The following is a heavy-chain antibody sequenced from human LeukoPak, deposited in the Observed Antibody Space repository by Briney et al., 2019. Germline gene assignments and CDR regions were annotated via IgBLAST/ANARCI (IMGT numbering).Heavy chain of an antibody. J-gene: IGHJ4*02. D-gene: IGHD6-13*01. CDR1: GLTFSTYA. CDR2: IWYDGSIK. Sequence: GRSLRLSWAAAGLTFSTYAFHWVRQAPGKGLEWVAVIWYDGSIKYYADSVKARFTISRDNSKNTLYLQMNSLRGEDTAVYYCARGGYSSSWNFDYWGQGTLVTVSS. CDR3: ARGGYSSSWNFDY. V-gene: IGHV3-30-3*01.